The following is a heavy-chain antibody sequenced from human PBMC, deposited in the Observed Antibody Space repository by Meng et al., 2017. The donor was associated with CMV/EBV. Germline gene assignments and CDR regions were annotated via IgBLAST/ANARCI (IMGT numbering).Heavy chain of an antibody. Sequence: QVQLVQSGVEVKKPGASVKVSCKASGYTFTGYGISWVRQAPGQGLELMGWISVYNGHTNFAQNLQGRVTMTTDTSTSTAYVELRSLRSDDTAIYYCARGVPLGIIYSFDYWGQGTLVTVSS. CDR1: GYTFTGYG. D-gene: IGHD2-21*01. CDR2: ISVYNGHT. V-gene: IGHV1-18*01. CDR3: ARGVPLGIIYSFDY. J-gene: IGHJ4*01.